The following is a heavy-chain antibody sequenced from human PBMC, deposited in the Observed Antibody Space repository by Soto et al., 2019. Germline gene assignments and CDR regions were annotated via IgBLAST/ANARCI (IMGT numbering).Heavy chain of an antibody. CDR1: GFTFSSYA. Sequence: GGSLRLSCAASGFTFSSYAMSWVRQAPGKGLEWVSAISGSGGSTYYADSVKGRFTISRDNSKNTLYLQMNSLRAEDTAVYYCAKETYYYDSSGYSSRYFDLWGRGTLVTVSS. V-gene: IGHV3-23*01. D-gene: IGHD3-22*01. J-gene: IGHJ2*01. CDR2: ISGSGGST. CDR3: AKETYYYDSSGYSSRYFDL.